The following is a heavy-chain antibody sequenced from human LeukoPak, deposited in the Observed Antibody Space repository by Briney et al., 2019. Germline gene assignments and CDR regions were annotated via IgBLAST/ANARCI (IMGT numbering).Heavy chain of an antibody. V-gene: IGHV3-66*01. CDR2: IYTGGST. J-gene: IGHJ3*02. Sequence: PGGSLRLSCAASGFTVTNNYMSWVRQAPGKGLESVAVIYTGGSTYSADSVKGRFIISRDNSKNTLYLQMNSLRAEDTAVYYCARGNYGAFDIWGQGTMVTVSS. CDR1: GFTVTNNY. D-gene: IGHD1-7*01. CDR3: ARGNYGAFDI.